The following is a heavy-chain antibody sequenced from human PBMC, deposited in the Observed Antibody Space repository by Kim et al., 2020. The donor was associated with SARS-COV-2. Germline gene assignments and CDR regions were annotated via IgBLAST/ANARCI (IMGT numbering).Heavy chain of an antibody. CDR1: GFTFDSYA. V-gene: IGHV3-23*01. D-gene: IGHD3-10*01. J-gene: IGHJ3*02. CDR2: ISGGGAKR. CDR3: AKCHSGWGNDAFDS. Sequence: GGSLRLSCAASGFTFDSYAMSWVRQAPGKGLEWVSYISGGGAKRFYAGSVKGRFTISRDNSKNTLFLQLNSLRAEDTALYYCAKCHSGWGNDAFDSWGLGTVVTVSS.